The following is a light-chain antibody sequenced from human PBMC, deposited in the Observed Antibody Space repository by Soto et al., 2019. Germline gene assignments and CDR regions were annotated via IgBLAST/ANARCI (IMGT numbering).Light chain of an antibody. J-gene: IGLJ2*01. Sequence: QSALTQPASVSGSPGQSITISCTGTRSDIGGYNYVSWYQQHPGKAPKLMIYDVNKRPSGVSNRFSGSKSGNTASLTISGLQAEDEADYYCSSYTSTSTLGLFGGGTKLTVL. CDR1: RSDIGGYNY. CDR2: DVN. V-gene: IGLV2-14*01. CDR3: SSYTSTSTLGL.